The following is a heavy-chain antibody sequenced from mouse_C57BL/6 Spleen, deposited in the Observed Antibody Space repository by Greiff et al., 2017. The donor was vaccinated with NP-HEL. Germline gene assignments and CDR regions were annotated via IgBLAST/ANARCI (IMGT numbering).Heavy chain of an antibody. V-gene: IGHV3-6*01. Sequence: ESGPGLVKPSQSLSLTCSVTGYSITSGCYCNWIRQFPENQLELMGYISYDGSNNYNPSLKNRITITRDTSKNQFFLKLNSVTTEDTATYYCARGTGTPYFDYWGQGTTLTVSS. CDR2: ISYDGSN. J-gene: IGHJ2*01. CDR1: GYSITSGCY. D-gene: IGHD4-1*01. CDR3: ARGTGTPYFDY.